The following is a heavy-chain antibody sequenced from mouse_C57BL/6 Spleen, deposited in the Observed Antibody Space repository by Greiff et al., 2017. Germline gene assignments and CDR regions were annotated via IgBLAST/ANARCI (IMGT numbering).Heavy chain of an antibody. V-gene: IGHV1-72*01. CDR1: GYTFTSYW. CDR3: ARGRITTEEDLYWYMDV. D-gene: IGHD1-1*01. Sequence: QVQLQQPGAELVKPGASVKLSCKASGYTFTSYWMHWVKPRPGQGLEWIGRIDPNSGGTKYNEKFKSKATLTVDKPSSTAYMQLSRLTSEDSAVDYCARGRITTEEDLYWYMDVWGTGTTVTVSS. J-gene: IGHJ1*03. CDR2: IDPNSGGT.